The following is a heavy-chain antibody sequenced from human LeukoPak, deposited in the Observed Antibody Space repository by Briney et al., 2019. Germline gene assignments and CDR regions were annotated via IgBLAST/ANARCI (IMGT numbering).Heavy chain of an antibody. CDR1: GFTFTSYG. V-gene: IGHV3-33*06. J-gene: IGHJ5*02. CDR3: AKDGSGGGWKWFDP. CDR2: IWYDGTNK. D-gene: IGHD2-15*01. Sequence: QPGRSLRLSCAASGFTFTSYGFHWVRQAPGKGLEWVAVIWYDGTNKYYADSVKGRFIISRDNSKNTLYLQMNSLRAEDTAVYYCAKDGSGGGWKWFDPWGQGTLVTVSS.